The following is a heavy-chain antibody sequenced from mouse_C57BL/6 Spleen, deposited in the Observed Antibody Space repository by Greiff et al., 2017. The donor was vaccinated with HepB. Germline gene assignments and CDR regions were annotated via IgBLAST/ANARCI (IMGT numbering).Heavy chain of an antibody. CDR1: GYTFTSYW. J-gene: IGHJ2*01. Sequence: QVQLQQPGAELVKPGASVKLSCKASGYTFTSYWMQWVKQRPGQGLEWIGEIDPSDSYTNYNQKFKGKATLTVDTSSSTAYMQLSSLTSEDSAVYYCAQSYHFDYWGQGTTLTVSS. CDR3: AQSYHFDY. D-gene: IGHD5-1*01. V-gene: IGHV1-50*01. CDR2: IDPSDSYT.